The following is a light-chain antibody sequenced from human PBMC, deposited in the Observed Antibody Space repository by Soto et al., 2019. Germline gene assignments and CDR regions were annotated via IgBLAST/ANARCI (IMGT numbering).Light chain of an antibody. Sequence: DIQMTQSPSTLSASVGDRVTITCRASQSIDKWLAWYQQKPGKAPKLLIYKASILQSGVPSRFSGSGSGTEFTLTISSLQPDDVGSYFCQQYSRFSWTFGQGTKVELK. CDR1: QSIDKW. CDR3: QQYSRFSWT. CDR2: KAS. V-gene: IGKV1-5*03. J-gene: IGKJ1*01.